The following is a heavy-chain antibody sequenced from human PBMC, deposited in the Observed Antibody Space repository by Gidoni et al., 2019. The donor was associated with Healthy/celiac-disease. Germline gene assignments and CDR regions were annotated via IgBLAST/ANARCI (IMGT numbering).Heavy chain of an antibody. CDR1: GGSISSYY. CDR3: ARDGLRGWFDP. V-gene: IGHV4-59*01. D-gene: IGHD3-22*01. J-gene: IGHJ5*02. CDR2: IYYRWST. Sequence: QVQLQESCPGLVKPSETLSLTCTASGGSISSYYWSWIRPPPGKGLEWIGYIYYRWSTNYNPSLKSRVTISVDTSKNQFSLKLSSVTAADTAVYYCARDGLRGWFDPWGQGTLVTVSS.